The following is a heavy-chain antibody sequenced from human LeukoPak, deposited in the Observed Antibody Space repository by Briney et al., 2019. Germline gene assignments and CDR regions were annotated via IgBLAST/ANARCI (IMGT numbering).Heavy chain of an antibody. CDR2: IYYTGSP. CDR1: GASITDYY. CDR3: AYGGXXXXXGX. J-gene: IGHJ4*02. V-gene: IGHV4-59*08. D-gene: IGHD4-23*01. Sequence: SETLSLTCTVSGASITDYYWSWIRQPPAKGLEWIGYIYYTGSPNYNPSLKSRVTLSLDRSQNQFSLKLTSVTASDTAVYYCAYGGXXXXXGXXXQXTLVTVXS.